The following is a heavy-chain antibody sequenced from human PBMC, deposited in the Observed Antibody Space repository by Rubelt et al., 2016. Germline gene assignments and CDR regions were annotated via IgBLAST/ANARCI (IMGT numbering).Heavy chain of an antibody. CDR1: GDSISSNSFY. CDR3: ARGKEGLGVTMMDY. J-gene: IGHJ4*02. V-gene: IGHV4-39*01. D-gene: IGHD3-22*01. Sequence: QLQLQESGPGLVQPSETLSLTCTISGDSISSNSFYWGWIRQPPGKGLEWIGSIDYSGSTYSNPSLRSRVTMSVDTSKNQFSLKLSSVTAADTAVYYCARGKEGLGVTMMDYWGQGTLVTVSS. CDR2: IDYSGST.